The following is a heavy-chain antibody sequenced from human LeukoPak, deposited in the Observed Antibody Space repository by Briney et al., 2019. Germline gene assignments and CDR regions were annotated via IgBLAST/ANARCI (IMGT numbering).Heavy chain of an antibody. CDR3: ARDQTYSGSGIYTYFDY. Sequence: SETLSLTCTLSGDPISTYYWSWIRQPPGKGLEWIGYIYYNERTDYNPSLKSRVTISVDTSKNQFSLKLTSVTAADTAVYYCARDQTYSGSGIYTYFDYWGQGILVTVSS. J-gene: IGHJ4*02. CDR2: IYYNERT. V-gene: IGHV4-59*01. D-gene: IGHD3-10*01. CDR1: GDPISTYY.